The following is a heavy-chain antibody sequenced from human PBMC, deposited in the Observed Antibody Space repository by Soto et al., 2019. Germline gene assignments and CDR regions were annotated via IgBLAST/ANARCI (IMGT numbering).Heavy chain of an antibody. D-gene: IGHD3-10*02. J-gene: IGHJ6*02. CDR1: GYSFTGHF. CDR2: INPSGGNT. Sequence: ASVKVSCKASGYSFTGHFIHWVRQGPGQELEWMGIINPSGGNTSYARQFQGRVTMAKDTSTRTVYMELSSLRSEDTAVYYCARDEVAHTSGRHYVRTWYYVGMDVWGRGTTVTFS. V-gene: IGHV1-46*01. CDR3: ARDEVAHTSGRHYVRTWYYVGMDV.